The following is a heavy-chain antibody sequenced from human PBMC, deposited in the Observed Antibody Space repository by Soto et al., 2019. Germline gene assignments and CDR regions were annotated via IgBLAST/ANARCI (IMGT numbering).Heavy chain of an antibody. V-gene: IGHV1-69*01. J-gene: IGHJ4*02. Sequence: QVQLVQSGAELKKPGSSVKVSCKVSGVTLSSYAISWVRQAPGQGLEWMGGSIPIFGTANHAHNFQGRVTFTADESTSTVYMELSGLRSEDTATYYWARDRRTMLEASAAFDYCGQGALVTVSS. CDR3: ARDRRTMLEASAAFDY. D-gene: IGHD5-12*01. CDR2: SIPIFGTA. CDR1: GVTLSSYA.